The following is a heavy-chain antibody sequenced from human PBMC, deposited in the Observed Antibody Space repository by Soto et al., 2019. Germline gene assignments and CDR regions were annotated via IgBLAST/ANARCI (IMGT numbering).Heavy chain of an antibody. CDR3: ARVPGVTTTHFDY. D-gene: IGHD3-10*01. J-gene: IGHJ4*02. V-gene: IGHV4-30-4*01. CDR1: GGSISSGDYY. CDR2: IYYSGST. Sequence: TLSLTCTVSGGSISSGDYYWSWIRQPPGKGLEWIGYIYYSGSTYYNPSLKSRVTISVDTSKDQFSLKLSSVTAADTAVYYCARVPGVTTTHFDYWGQGTLVTVFS.